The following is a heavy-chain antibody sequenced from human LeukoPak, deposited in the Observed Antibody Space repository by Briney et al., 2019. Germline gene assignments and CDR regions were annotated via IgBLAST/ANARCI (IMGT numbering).Heavy chain of an antibody. CDR2: IYYTGST. CDR3: ARGVRWLQLSYFDY. J-gene: IGHJ4*02. V-gene: IGHV4-59*12. Sequence: SETLSLTCTVSSGSITGYYWSWIRQPPGEGLEWIGYIYYTGSTNYNPSLKSRVTMSLDTSKNHFSLQLSSVTAADTAVYYCARGVRWLQLSYFDYWGQGTLVTVSS. CDR1: SGSITGYY. D-gene: IGHD5-24*01.